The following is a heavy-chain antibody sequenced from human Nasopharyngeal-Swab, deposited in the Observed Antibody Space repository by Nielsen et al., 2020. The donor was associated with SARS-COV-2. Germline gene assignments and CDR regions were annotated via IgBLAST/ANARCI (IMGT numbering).Heavy chain of an antibody. D-gene: IGHD6-13*01. J-gene: IGHJ6*02. V-gene: IGHV4-4*07. Sequence: WIHQPPGKGLEWIGRIYTSGSTNYNPSLKSRVTMSVDTSKNQFSLKLSSVTAADTAVYYCARDEPSSWSNTYYYYYGMDVWGQGTTVTVSS. CDR3: ARDEPSSWSNTYYYYYGMDV. CDR2: IYTSGST.